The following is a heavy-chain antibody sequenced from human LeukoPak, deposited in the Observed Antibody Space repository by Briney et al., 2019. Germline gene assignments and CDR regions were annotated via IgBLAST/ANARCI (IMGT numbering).Heavy chain of an antibody. CDR3: ASDPTGYSGYDLGY. CDR2: IIPIFGTA. Sequence: EASVKFSWKASGGTFSSDAISWVRQAPGQGVEWMGRIIPIFGTANYAQKFQGRVTITADKSTSTAYMELSSLRSEDTAVYYCASDPTGYSGYDLGYWGQGTLVTVSS. J-gene: IGHJ4*02. V-gene: IGHV1-69*06. D-gene: IGHD5-12*01. CDR1: GGTFSSDA.